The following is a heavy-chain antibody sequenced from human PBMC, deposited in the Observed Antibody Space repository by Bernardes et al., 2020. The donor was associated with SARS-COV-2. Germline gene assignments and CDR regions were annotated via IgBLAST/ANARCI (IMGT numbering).Heavy chain of an antibody. CDR2: IYYRGST. CDR1: GDSITIYY. CDR3: TSQPKGWFDP. Sequence: SETLSLTCTGSGDSITIYYWIWLRQPPGKGLEWIGYIYYRGSTNYSPSLKSRVTMSIDTSKNQFSLKLSPVTAADTAVYYCTSQPKGWFDPWGQGTPVTVSS. J-gene: IGHJ5*02. V-gene: IGHV4-59*08.